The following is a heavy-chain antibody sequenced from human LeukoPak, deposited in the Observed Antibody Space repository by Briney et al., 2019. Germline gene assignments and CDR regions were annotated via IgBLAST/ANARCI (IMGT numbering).Heavy chain of an antibody. D-gene: IGHD5-24*01. CDR2: ITDGGSYI. J-gene: IGHJ4*02. V-gene: IGHV3-21*01. Sequence: GGSLRLSCAASGFIFSTYSMDWVRQAPGKGLEWVSSITDGGSYIYYADSVKGRFTISRDNAKNSLYLQMNSLRAEDTAVYYCAKEYNGYNGVFDYWGQGILVTVSS. CDR3: AKEYNGYNGVFDY. CDR1: GFIFSTYS.